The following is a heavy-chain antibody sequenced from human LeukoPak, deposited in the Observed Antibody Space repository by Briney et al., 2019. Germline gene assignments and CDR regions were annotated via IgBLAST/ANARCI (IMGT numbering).Heavy chain of an antibody. CDR2: ISGSGGST. Sequence: GGSLRLSCAASGFTFSSYAMSWVRQAPGKGLEWVSAISGSGGSTYYADSVKGRFTISGDNSKNTLYLQMNSLRAEDTAVYYCAKDHRKTIYGVLDYWGQGTLVTVSS. CDR3: AKDHRKTIYGVLDY. V-gene: IGHV3-23*01. D-gene: IGHD1/OR15-1a*01. CDR1: GFTFSSYA. J-gene: IGHJ4*02.